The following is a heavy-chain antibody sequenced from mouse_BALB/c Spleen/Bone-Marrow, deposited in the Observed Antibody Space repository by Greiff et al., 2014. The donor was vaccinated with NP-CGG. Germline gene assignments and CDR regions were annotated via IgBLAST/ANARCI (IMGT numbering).Heavy chain of an antibody. CDR2: IYPGDGDT. V-gene: IGHV1-80*01. D-gene: IGHD2-14*01. CDR1: GYAFSSYW. Sequence: SGAELVGPGSSVKISCKASGYAFSSYWMNWVKQRPGQGLEWIGQIYPGDGDTNYNGNFKDKATLTVDRSSSTAFMQLSSLTSEDSAVYFCARWYRDPHFAMDYWGPGTSVTVSS. CDR3: ARWYRDPHFAMDY. J-gene: IGHJ4*01.